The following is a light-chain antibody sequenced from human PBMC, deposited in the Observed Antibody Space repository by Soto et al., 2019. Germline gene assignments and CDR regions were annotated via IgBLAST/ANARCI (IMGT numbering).Light chain of an antibody. CDR2: KAS. CDR3: QQYHTYPWT. Sequence: DIQMTQSPSTLSASVGDRVTITCRASQSINSGLAWYQQNPGKAPKLLIYKASSLQSGVPSRFSGSGSGTEFTLTISSLQPDDFATYYCQQYHTYPWTFGQGTKVEIK. J-gene: IGKJ1*01. V-gene: IGKV1-5*03. CDR1: QSINSG.